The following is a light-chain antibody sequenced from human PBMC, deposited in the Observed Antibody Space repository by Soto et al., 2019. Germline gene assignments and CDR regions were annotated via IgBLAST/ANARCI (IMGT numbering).Light chain of an antibody. J-gene: IGKJ1*01. CDR1: QSVISSY. CDR2: GVS. CDR3: QPYSPLPRT. Sequence: DIGLMRSPRSVGLSTGVDTTLSCRASQSVISSYLAWYQQKPGQAPRLLIYGVSIRATGIPDRFSGSGSGTDFTLTISRLEPEEFALYYCQPYSPLPRTLGPGTKVDIK. V-gene: IGKV3-20*01.